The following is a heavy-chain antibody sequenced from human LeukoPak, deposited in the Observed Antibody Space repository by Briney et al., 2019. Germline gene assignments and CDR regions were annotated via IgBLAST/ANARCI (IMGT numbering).Heavy chain of an antibody. D-gene: IGHD2-15*01. Sequence: PGGSLRLSCAASGFSFRDYAMSWVRQAPGKGLEWVSSISGGGDTTNYADSVKGRFTVSRDNSENTLYLQMNNLTVDDTAIYYCAKNADRGAYCRGGSCYPYYYYYMDVWGTGTTVTISS. J-gene: IGHJ6*03. V-gene: IGHV3-23*01. CDR1: GFSFRDYA. CDR3: AKNADRGAYCRGGSCYPYYYYYMDV. CDR2: ISGGGDTT.